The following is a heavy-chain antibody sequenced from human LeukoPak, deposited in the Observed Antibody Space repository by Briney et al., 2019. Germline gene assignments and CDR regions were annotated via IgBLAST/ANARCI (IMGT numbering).Heavy chain of an antibody. Sequence: GGSLRLSCAASGFTFSSYWMSWVRQAPGKGLEWVANIKQDGSEKYYVDSVKGRFTISRDNAKNSLYLQMNSLRAEDTALYYCARAPNGGYGESDYWGQGTLVTVSS. J-gene: IGHJ4*02. CDR3: ARAPNGGYGESDY. CDR2: IKQDGSEK. D-gene: IGHD4-17*01. CDR1: GFTFSSYW. V-gene: IGHV3-7*03.